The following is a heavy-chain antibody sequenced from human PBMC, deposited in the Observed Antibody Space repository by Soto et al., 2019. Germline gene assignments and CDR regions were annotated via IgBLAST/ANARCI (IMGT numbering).Heavy chain of an antibody. D-gene: IGHD3-10*01. CDR3: ASYYYGSGSYYSYYGMDV. CDR1: GCTFTSYG. CDR2: ISAYNGNT. Sequence: QVQLVQSGAEVKKPGASVKVSYKASGCTFTSYGISWVRQAPGQGLEWMGWISAYNGNTNYAQKLQGRVTMTTDTSTSTAYMELRSLRSDDTAVYYCASYYYGSGSYYSYYGMDVWGQGTTVTVSS. V-gene: IGHV1-18*01. J-gene: IGHJ6*02.